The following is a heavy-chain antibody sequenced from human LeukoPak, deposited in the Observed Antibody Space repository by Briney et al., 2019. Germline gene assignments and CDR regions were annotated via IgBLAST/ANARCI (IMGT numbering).Heavy chain of an antibody. CDR2: INHSGST. J-gene: IGHJ3*02. CDR3: ARFWEQHPGAFDI. D-gene: IGHD1-26*01. Sequence: PSETLSLTCAVYGGSFSGYYWSWIRQPPGKGLEWIGEINHSGSTNYNPSLKSRVTISVDTSKNQFSLKLSSVTAADTAVYYCARFWEQHPGAFDIWGQGTMVTVSS. V-gene: IGHV4-34*01. CDR1: GGSFSGYY.